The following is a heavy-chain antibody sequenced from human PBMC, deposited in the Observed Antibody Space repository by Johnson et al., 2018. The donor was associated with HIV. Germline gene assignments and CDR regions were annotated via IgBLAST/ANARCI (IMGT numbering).Heavy chain of an antibody. J-gene: IGHJ3*02. V-gene: IGHV3-30-3*01. D-gene: IGHD6-19*01. CDR3: ARPVAGMNDAFDI. Sequence: QVQLVESGGGVVQPGGSLRLSCAASGFTFSSYAMHWVRQAPGKGLEWVAVISYDGSNKYYADSVKGRFTISRDNSKNTLYLQMNSLRAEDTAVYYCARPVAGMNDAFDIWGQGTMVTVSS. CDR2: ISYDGSNK. CDR1: GFTFSSYA.